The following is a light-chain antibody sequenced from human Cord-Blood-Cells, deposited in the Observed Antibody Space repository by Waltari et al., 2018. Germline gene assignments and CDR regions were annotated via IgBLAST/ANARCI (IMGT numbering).Light chain of an antibody. Sequence: DIQMTQSPSSLSASVGDRVTITCRASQSSSSYLNWYQQKPGKAPKLLIYAASSLQSGVPSRFSGSGSGTDFTLTISSLQPEDFATYYCQQSYTFGQGTKLEIK. CDR2: AAS. J-gene: IGKJ2*01. CDR1: QSSSSY. V-gene: IGKV1-39*01. CDR3: QQSYT.